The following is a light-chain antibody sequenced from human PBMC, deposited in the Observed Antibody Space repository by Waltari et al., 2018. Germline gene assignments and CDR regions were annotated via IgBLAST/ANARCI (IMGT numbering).Light chain of an antibody. CDR1: QSVSSN. Sequence: EXVXTQSPATLSVSPGERAPLSCRASQSVSSNLAWYQQKPGQAPRPLIYGASTRATGIPARFSGSGSGTEFTXTISSMQSEDFAXYYCQQYNNWPLLTFGGGTKVEIK. CDR3: QQYNNWPLLT. CDR2: GAS. V-gene: IGKV3-15*01. J-gene: IGKJ4*01.